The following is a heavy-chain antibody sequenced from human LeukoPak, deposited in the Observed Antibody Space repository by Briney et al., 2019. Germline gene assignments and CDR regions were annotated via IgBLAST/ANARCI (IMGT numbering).Heavy chain of an antibody. V-gene: IGHV3-9*01. CDR2: ISWNSGSI. Sequence: GGSLRRSCAASAFTFDDYAIHWVRQAPGPGMEWVSAISWNSGSIGYTDSVKGRFTISRDNAKNSLYLQMNSLRAEDTALYYCARRTEQPPGSDACDIWGGVTVVTVAS. CDR3: ARRTEQPPGSDACDI. CDR1: AFTFDDYA. J-gene: IGHJ3*02. D-gene: IGHD6-13*01.